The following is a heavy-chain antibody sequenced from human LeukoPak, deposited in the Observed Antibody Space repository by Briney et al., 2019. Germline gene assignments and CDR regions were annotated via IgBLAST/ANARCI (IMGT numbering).Heavy chain of an antibody. CDR1: GLTFSSYE. D-gene: IGHD3-10*02. CDR2: ISSSGSTI. Sequence: GGSLTLSCAASGLTFSSYEMNWVRQAPGKGLEWVSYISSSGSTIYYADSGKGRFTISRDNAKNSLYLQMNSLRAEDTAVYYWAELGITMIGGVWGKGTTVTISS. V-gene: IGHV3-48*03. J-gene: IGHJ6*04. CDR3: AELGITMIGGV.